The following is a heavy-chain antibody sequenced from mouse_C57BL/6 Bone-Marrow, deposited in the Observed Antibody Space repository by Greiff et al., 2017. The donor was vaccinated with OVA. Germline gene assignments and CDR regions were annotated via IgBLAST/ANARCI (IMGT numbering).Heavy chain of an antibody. D-gene: IGHD1-1*01. Sequence: DVMLVESGGGLVQPGGSLKLSCAASGFTFSDYYMYWVRQTPEKRLEWVAYISNGGGSTYYPDTVKGRFTISRDNAKNTLYLQMSRLKSEDTAMYYCARHGYGSTWYFDVWGTGTTVTVSS. CDR2: ISNGGGST. CDR1: GFTFSDYY. V-gene: IGHV5-12*01. CDR3: ARHGYGSTWYFDV. J-gene: IGHJ1*03.